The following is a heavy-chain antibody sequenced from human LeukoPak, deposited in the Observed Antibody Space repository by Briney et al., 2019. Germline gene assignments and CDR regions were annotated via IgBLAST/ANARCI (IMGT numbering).Heavy chain of an antibody. CDR2: MNPNSGNT. CDR3: ARLLDYYYYYYMDV. D-gene: IGHD3-10*01. Sequence: ASVKVSCKASGYTFTSYDINWVRQATGQGLEWMGWMNPNSGNTGYAQKFQGRVTMTRNTSISTAYMELSSLRSEDTAVYYCARLLDYYYYYYMDVWGKGTTVTISS. CDR1: GYTFTSYD. V-gene: IGHV1-8*01. J-gene: IGHJ6*03.